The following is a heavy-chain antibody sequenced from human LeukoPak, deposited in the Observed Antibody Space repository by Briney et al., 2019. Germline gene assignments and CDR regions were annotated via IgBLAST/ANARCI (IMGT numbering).Heavy chain of an antibody. V-gene: IGHV1-46*01. CDR2: INPSDGTT. CDR1: GYISGYY. J-gene: IGHJ6*03. D-gene: IGHD1-1*01. CDR3: ATGYYYYMDV. Sequence: GASVKVSCKASGYISGYYMHWVRQAPGQGLEWMGIINPSDGTTTFAQKFQDRVTMTSDTSTSTVFMELSSLRFEDTALYFCATGYYYYMDVWGKGTTVTVSS.